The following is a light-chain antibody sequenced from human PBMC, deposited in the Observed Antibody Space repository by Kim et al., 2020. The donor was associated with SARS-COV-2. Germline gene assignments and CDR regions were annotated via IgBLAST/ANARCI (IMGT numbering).Light chain of an antibody. J-gene: IGKJ2*01. CDR2: GAS. CDR1: QSVSSN. Sequence: EIVMTQSPATLSVSPGETATLSCRASQSVSSNLAWFQQKPGQSPRLLIHGASIRATGIPGRFSGSGSGTEFTLTVSSLQSEDIAVYYCQEYSNWPSYTFGQGTKLEIK. CDR3: QEYSNWPSYT. V-gene: IGKV3-15*01.